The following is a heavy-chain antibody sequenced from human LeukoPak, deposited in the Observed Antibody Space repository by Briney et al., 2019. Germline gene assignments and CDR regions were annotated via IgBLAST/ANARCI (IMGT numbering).Heavy chain of an antibody. Sequence: GGSLRLSCTVSGFTVSSNSMSWVRQAPGKGLEWVSFIYSAGSTHYSDSVKGRFTISIDNSKNTLYLQMNSLRAEDTAVYYCARRAGAYTYPYDYWGQGTLVTVSS. CDR2: IYSAGST. CDR3: ARRAGAYTYPYDY. J-gene: IGHJ4*02. V-gene: IGHV3-53*01. CDR1: GFTVSSNS. D-gene: IGHD3-16*01.